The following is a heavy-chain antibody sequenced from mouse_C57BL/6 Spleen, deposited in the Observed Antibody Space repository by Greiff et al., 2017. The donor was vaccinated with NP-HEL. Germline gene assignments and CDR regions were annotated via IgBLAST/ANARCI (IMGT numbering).Heavy chain of an antibody. J-gene: IGHJ3*01. CDR3: ARCGDQAWFAY. V-gene: IGHV1-26*01. CDR2: INPNNGGT. D-gene: IGHD2-13*01. CDR1: GYTFTDYY. Sequence: EVQLQQSGPELVKPGASVKISCKASGYTFTDYYMNWVKQSHGKSLEWIGDINPNNGGTSYNQKFKGKATLTVDKSSSTAYMELRSLTSEDSAVYYCARCGDQAWFAYWGQGTLVTVSA.